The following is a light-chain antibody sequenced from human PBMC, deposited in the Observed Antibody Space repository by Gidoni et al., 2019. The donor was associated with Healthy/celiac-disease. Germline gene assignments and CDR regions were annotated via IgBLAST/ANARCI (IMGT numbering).Light chain of an antibody. CDR3: QQYNSYWLT. CDR2: KAS. CDR1: QSISSW. V-gene: IGKV1-5*03. Sequence: DIQMTQSPSTLSASVGDRVTITCRASQSISSWLAWYQQKPGKAPKLLIYKASSLESGVPSRFSGSGSGTEFTLSISSLQPDDFATYYCQQYNSYWLTFGGGTKVEIK. J-gene: IGKJ4*01.